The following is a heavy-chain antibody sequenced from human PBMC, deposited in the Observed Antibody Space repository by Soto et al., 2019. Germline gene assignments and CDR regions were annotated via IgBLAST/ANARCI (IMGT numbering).Heavy chain of an antibody. V-gene: IGHV1-69*13. CDR3: ARDPDDSSGYYYGSHGMDV. Sequence: SVKVSCKASGGTFSSYAISWVRQEPGQGLEWMGGIIPIFGTANYAQKFQGRVTITADESTSTAYMELSSLRSEDTAVYYCARDPDDSSGYYYGSHGMDVWGQGTTVTVSS. D-gene: IGHD3-22*01. CDR1: GGTFSSYA. CDR2: IIPIFGTA. J-gene: IGHJ6*02.